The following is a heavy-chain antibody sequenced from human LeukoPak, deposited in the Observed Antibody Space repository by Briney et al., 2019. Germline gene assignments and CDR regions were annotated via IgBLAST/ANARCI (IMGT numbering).Heavy chain of an antibody. CDR2: IYDSGST. Sequence: SETLSLTCTVSGGSIRSSYYYWGWIRQPPGKGLEWIGSIYDSGSTYYNPSLKSRVTISVDRSKNHFSLKLSSVTTADTAVYFCARGQALDWLFDTWYDPWGQGTLVTVSS. J-gene: IGHJ5*02. D-gene: IGHD3/OR15-3a*01. CDR3: ARGQALDWLFDTWYDP. V-gene: IGHV4-39*02. CDR1: GGSIRSSYYY.